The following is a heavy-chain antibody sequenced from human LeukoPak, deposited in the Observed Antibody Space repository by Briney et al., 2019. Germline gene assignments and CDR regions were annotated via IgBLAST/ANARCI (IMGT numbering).Heavy chain of an antibody. CDR2: VILIFGTA. CDR1: GGTFSSYA. J-gene: IGHJ6*03. CDR3: ARDLRIAVAGRDYYYYMDV. V-gene: IGHV1-69*13. Sequence: SVKVSCKASGGTFSSYAISWVRQAPGQGLEWMGGVILIFGTANYAQKFQGRVTITADESTGTAYMELSSLRSEDTAVYYCARDLRIAVAGRDYYYYMDVWGKGTTVTVSS. D-gene: IGHD6-19*01.